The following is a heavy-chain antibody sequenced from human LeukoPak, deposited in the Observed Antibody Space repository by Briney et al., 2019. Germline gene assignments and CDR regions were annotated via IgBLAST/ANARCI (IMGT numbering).Heavy chain of an antibody. CDR1: GGTFSSYA. J-gene: IGHJ5*02. D-gene: IGHD2-15*01. CDR3: AACSGGSCYEFDP. Sequence: SVKVSCKASGGTFSSYAISWVRQAPGQGLEWMGRIIPIFGTANYAQKFQGRVTITTDESTSTAYMELSSLRSEDTAVYYCAACSGGSCYEFDPWGQGSLVTVSS. CDR2: IIPIFGTA. V-gene: IGHV1-69*05.